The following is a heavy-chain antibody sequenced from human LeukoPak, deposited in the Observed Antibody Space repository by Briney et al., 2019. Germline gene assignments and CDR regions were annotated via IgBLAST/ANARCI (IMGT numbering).Heavy chain of an antibody. Sequence: GGSLRLSCAASGFTFSTYAMNWVRQAPGKGLEWVSRLSGSGGSTSYADSVKGRFTISRDNSKNTLFLQMNNLRAEDTAVYYCAKGRSSTSLLIDYWGQGTLDTVSS. CDR3: AKGRSSTSLLIDY. CDR2: LSGSGGST. CDR1: GFTFSTYA. D-gene: IGHD6-6*01. V-gene: IGHV3-23*01. J-gene: IGHJ4*02.